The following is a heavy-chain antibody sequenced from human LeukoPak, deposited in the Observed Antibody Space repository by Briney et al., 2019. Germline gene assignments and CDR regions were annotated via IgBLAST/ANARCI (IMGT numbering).Heavy chain of an antibody. Sequence: ASVKVSCKASGGTFSSYAISWVRQAPGQGLEWMGGIIPIFGTANYAQKFQGRVTMTTDTSTSTAYMELRSLRSDDTAVYYCARGPLMVRGVLNWFDPWGQGTLVTVSS. J-gene: IGHJ5*02. CDR2: IIPIFGTA. CDR3: ARGPLMVRGVLNWFDP. CDR1: GGTFSSYA. V-gene: IGHV1-69*05. D-gene: IGHD3-10*01.